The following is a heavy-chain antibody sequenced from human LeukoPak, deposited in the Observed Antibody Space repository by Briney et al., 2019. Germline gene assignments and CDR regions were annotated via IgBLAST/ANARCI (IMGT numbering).Heavy chain of an antibody. D-gene: IGHD6-19*01. J-gene: IGHJ4*02. V-gene: IGHV2-5*02. CDR2: IYWDDDK. CDR3: AHHIAVAGYDDY. CDR1: GFSLSTSRVG. Sequence: ESGPTLVKPTQPLTLTCTFSGFSLSTSRVGGGWIRQPPGKALEWLAVIYWDDDKRYSPSLKSRLTITKDTSKNQVVLTMTNMNPVDTAKYYCAHHIAVAGYDDYGGQGTLVTASS.